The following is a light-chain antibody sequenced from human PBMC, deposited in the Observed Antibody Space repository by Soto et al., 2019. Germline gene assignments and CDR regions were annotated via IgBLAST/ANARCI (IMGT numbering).Light chain of an antibody. Sequence: XXXGERATLSCRASQSVSSSYLAWYQQKPGQAPRLLXYGAXSRATGIPDRFSGSGSGTDFTLTISRLEPEDFAVYYCQQYGSSPWTFGQGTKVEIK. J-gene: IGKJ1*01. CDR2: GAX. V-gene: IGKV3-20*01. CDR1: QSVSSSY. CDR3: QQYGSSPWT.